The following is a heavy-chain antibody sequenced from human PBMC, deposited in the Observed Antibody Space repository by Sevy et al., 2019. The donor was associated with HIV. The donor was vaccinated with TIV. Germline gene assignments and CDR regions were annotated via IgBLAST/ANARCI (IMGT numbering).Heavy chain of an antibody. V-gene: IGHV3-23*01. CDR1: GFTFSSYG. CDR3: AKNMSIYDYEGFDQ. J-gene: IGHJ4*02. CDR2: ITDSGGST. Sequence: GGSLRLSCAASGFTFSSYGMSWVRQAPGKGLEWVSGITDSGGSTFYADSVKGRFTISRDYSKNTPYLQMNSLRAEDMAVYYCAKNMSIYDYEGFDQWGQGTLVTVSS. D-gene: IGHD3-16*01.